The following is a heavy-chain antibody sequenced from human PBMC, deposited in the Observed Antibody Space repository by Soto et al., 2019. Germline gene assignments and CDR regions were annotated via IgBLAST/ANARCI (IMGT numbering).Heavy chain of an antibody. Sequence: GGSLRLSCLASGFIFNTNSLNWVRQAPGRGPEWVSSINSNRRAIFYADSGKGRFNVSRDNAKNSVYLKMNGLTTEDTAVYFCARSLAKVGSHNDWFDSWGPGTVVTVSS. CDR1: GFIFNTNS. V-gene: IGHV3-21*01. J-gene: IGHJ5*01. CDR2: INSNRRAI. CDR3: ARSLAKVGSHNDWFDS. D-gene: IGHD1-1*01.